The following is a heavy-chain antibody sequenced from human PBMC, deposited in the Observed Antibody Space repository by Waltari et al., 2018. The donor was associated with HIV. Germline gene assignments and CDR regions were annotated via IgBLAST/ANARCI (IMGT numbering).Heavy chain of an antibody. D-gene: IGHD2-21*01. J-gene: IGHJ6*02. Sequence: QVQLLKSGAEVKKPGASVKVSCKASGSTFTSYGFAWVRQAPGQGLEWMGWSSAYNENTNYAPKFQGRVTMTTDTSTTTGYMELRRLRSADTAVYFCASYSPPRGLDVWGQGTTVTVS. V-gene: IGHV1-18*01. CDR3: ASYSPPRGLDV. CDR2: SSAYNENT. CDR1: GSTFTSYG.